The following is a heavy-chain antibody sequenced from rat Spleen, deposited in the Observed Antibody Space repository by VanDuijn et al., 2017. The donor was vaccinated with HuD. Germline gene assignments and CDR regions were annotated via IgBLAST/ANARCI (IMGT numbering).Heavy chain of an antibody. Sequence: EVQLVESGGGLVQPGRSLKLSCAASGFTFSDYAMNWIRQAPTKGLEWVASIRYDGGSTYYPDSVKGRFTISRDNAENTVYLQMNSLRSEDTATYYCATEGMLGFFDFWGQGVMVTVSS. D-gene: IGHD5-1*01. CDR1: GFTFSDYA. V-gene: IGHV5-19*01. J-gene: IGHJ2*01. CDR3: ATEGMLGFFDF. CDR2: IRYDGGST.